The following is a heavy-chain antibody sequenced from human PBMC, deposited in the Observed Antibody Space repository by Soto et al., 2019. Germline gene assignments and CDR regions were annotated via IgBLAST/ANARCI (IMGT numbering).Heavy chain of an antibody. V-gene: IGHV3-30*18. CDR2: ISYDGSNK. CDR1: GFTFSSYG. Sequence: GGSLRLSCAASGFTFSSYGMHWVRQAPGKGLEWVAVISYDGSNKYYADSVKGGFTISRDNSKNTLYLQMNSLRAEDTAVYYCAKDRDYSSSPPGFWGQGTLVTVSS. CDR3: AKDRDYSSSPPGF. J-gene: IGHJ4*02. D-gene: IGHD6-6*01.